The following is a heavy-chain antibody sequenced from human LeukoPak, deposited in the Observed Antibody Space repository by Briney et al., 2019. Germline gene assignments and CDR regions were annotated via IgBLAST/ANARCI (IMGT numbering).Heavy chain of an antibody. J-gene: IGHJ4*02. D-gene: IGHD3-22*01. CDR2: IYYSGST. CDR1: GGSISSSSYY. CDR3: ARHDSNSRYRGVYYFDY. V-gene: IGHV4-39*01. Sequence: PSETLSLTCTVSGGSISSSSYYWGWIRQPPGKGLEWIGSIYYSGSTYYNPSLKSRVTISVDTSKNQFSLRLTSVTAADTALYYCARHDSNSRYRGVYYFDYWGQGTLATVSS.